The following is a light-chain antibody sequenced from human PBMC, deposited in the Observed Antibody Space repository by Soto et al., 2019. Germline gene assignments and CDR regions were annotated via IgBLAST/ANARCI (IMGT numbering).Light chain of an antibody. CDR3: QQYNSYSWT. V-gene: IGKV3D-15*01. J-gene: IGKJ1*01. Sequence: EIVMTQSPATLSVSPGERATLSCRASRSISNYLAWYQDKPGQAPRLLIYDASNRDTGVPARFSGSGSGTEFTLTISSLQPDDFATYYCQQYNSYSWTFGQGTKVDIK. CDR2: DAS. CDR1: RSISNY.